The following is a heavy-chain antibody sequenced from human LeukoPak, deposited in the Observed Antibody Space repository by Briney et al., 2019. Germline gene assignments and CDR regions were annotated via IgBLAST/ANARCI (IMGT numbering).Heavy chain of an antibody. V-gene: IGHV3-21*01. D-gene: IGHD5-12*01. CDR3: AGYGR. CDR2: ISSTSSYI. CDR1: GFTFSTYA. J-gene: IGHJ4*02. Sequence: KPGGSLRLSCAASGFTFSTYAMNWVRQAPGKGLEWVSFISSTSSYIYYADSVKGRFTISRDNAKNSLYLQMNSLRAEDTAVYHCAGYGRWGQGTLVTVAS.